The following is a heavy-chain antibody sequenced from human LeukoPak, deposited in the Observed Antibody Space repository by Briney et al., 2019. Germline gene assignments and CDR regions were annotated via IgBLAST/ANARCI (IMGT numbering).Heavy chain of an antibody. CDR3: AKDISSRVRYFDSSAFDY. Sequence: GGSLRLSCAASGFIFDDYAMHWVRQAPGKGLEWVSGISCNSGSMGYADSVKGRFTISRDNAKNSLYLQMNSLRAEDTAFFYCAKDISSRVRYFDSSAFDYWGQGILVSVSS. J-gene: IGHJ4*02. V-gene: IGHV3-9*01. D-gene: IGHD3-22*01. CDR2: ISCNSGSM. CDR1: GFIFDDYA.